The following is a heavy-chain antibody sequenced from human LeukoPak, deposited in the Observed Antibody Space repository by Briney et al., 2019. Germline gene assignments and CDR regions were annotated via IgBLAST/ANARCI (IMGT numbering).Heavy chain of an antibody. CDR3: ARDHGRYCSGGSCYFGGFFEY. CDR1: GVTFSNYW. CDR2: IKQDGSEK. V-gene: IGHV3-7*03. J-gene: IGHJ4*02. D-gene: IGHD2-15*01. Sequence: GGTLRLSCAASGVTFSNYWMSWVRQAPGKGLEWVANIKQDGSEKYYVDSVKGRFTISRDNAKNSLYLQMNSLRAEDTAVYYCARDHGRYCSGGSCYFGGFFEYWGQGTLGTVSS.